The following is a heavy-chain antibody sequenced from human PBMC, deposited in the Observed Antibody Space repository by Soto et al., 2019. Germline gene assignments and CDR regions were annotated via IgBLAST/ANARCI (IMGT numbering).Heavy chain of an antibody. J-gene: IGHJ4*02. CDR1: GFTFSNAW. D-gene: IGHD4-17*01. CDR2: IKSKTDGGTT. Sequence: GGSLRLSCAASGFTFSNAWMNWVRQAPGKGLEWVGRIKSKTDGGTTDYAAPVKGRFTISRDDSKNTLYLQMNSLKTEDTAVYYCTAANYGDFPIDYWGQGTLVTVSS. CDR3: TAANYGDFPIDY. V-gene: IGHV3-15*07.